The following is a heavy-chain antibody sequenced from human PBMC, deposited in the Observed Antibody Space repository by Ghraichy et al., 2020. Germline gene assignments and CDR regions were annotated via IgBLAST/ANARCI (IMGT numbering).Heavy chain of an antibody. CDR1: GFTVSSSY. Sequence: GGSLRLSCAASGFTVSSSYMSWVRQAPGKGLEWVSLIYSGGRTYYADSVKGRFSISSDRSRNTLFLQLNSLIADDTAVYYCARDNRSWGYYHGMDVWGQGTTVTVSS. D-gene: IGHD1-26*01. J-gene: IGHJ6*02. CDR3: ARDNRSWGYYHGMDV. V-gene: IGHV3-53*01. CDR2: IYSGGRT.